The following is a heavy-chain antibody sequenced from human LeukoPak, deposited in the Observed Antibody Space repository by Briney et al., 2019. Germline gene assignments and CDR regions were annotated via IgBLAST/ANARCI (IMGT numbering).Heavy chain of an antibody. CDR3: AKDRWYDGESGYFDH. D-gene: IGHD3-10*01. Sequence: SGGSLRLSCEASGFTFKNYAMSWVRQAPGKGLEWVSALSGSGAATFYADSVKGRFTISRDNSNNTLYLRLNSLRAEDTAIYFCAKDRWYDGESGYFDHWGRGTLVTVSS. J-gene: IGHJ4*02. CDR1: GFTFKNYA. V-gene: IGHV3-23*01. CDR2: LSGSGAAT.